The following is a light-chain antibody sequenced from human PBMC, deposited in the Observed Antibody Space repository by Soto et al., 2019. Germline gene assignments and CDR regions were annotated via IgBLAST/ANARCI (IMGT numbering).Light chain of an antibody. Sequence: EIVLTQSPDTLSLSPGERSTLSCSSSQSVSSSYLAWYQQRPGQAPRLLIYGASSRATGIPDRFSGSGSGTDFSLTISRLEPEDFAVYYCQQYGSSPPVTFGGGTKVDIK. J-gene: IGKJ4*01. CDR1: QSVSSSY. CDR3: QQYGSSPPVT. CDR2: GAS. V-gene: IGKV3-20*01.